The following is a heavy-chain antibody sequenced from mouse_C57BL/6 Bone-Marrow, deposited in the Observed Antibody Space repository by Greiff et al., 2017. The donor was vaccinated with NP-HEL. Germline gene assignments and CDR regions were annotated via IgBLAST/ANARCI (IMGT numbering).Heavy chain of an antibody. D-gene: IGHD1-1*01. CDR1: GYTFTSYW. CDR3: ASRSFTTVDYFDY. CDR2: IDPSDSET. V-gene: IGHV1-52*01. Sequence: QVQLQQPGAELVRPGSSVKLSCKASGYTFTSYWMHWVKQRPIQGLEWIGNIDPSDSETHYNQKFKDKATLTVDKSSSTAYMQLSSLTSEDSAVYYCASRSFTTVDYFDYWGQGTTLTVSS. J-gene: IGHJ2*01.